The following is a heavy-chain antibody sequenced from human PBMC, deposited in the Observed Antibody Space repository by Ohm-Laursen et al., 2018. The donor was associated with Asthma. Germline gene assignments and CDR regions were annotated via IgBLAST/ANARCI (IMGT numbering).Heavy chain of an antibody. CDR1: GFTFSDYY. CDR3: AVRTTSAGFDV. D-gene: IGHD1-1*01. V-gene: IGHV3-11*04. Sequence: GSLRLSCSASGFTFSDYYMTWIRQAPGKGLEWVSYISSHARNIYYADSVKGRFTISRDNAKNSLYLQMNSLRAQDTAVYYCAVRTTSAGFDVWGQGTTVTVSS. CDR2: ISSHARNI. J-gene: IGHJ6*02.